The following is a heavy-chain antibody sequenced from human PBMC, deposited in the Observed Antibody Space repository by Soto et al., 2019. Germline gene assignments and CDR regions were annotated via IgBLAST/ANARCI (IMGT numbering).Heavy chain of an antibody. CDR3: ARCIAAAFDWFDP. CDR2: INPNSGGT. Sequence: ASVKVSCKASGYTFTGYYMHWLRQAPGQGLEWMGWINPNSGGTNYARKFQGRVTMTRDTSISTAYMELSRLRSDDTAVYYCARCIAAAFDWFDPWGQGTLVTVSS. D-gene: IGHD6-13*01. J-gene: IGHJ5*02. V-gene: IGHV1-2*02. CDR1: GYTFTGYY.